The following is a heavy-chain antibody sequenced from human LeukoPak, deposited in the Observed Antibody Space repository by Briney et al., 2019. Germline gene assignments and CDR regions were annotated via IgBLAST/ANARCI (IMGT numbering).Heavy chain of an antibody. Sequence: AASVKVSCKASGYTFTSYGISWVRQAPGQGLEWMGWISAYNGNTNYAQKLQGRVTMTTDTSTSTAYMELRSLRSDDTAVYYCARSDEVGATSYFDYWGQGTLVTVSS. D-gene: IGHD1-26*01. CDR3: ARSDEVGATSYFDY. J-gene: IGHJ4*02. CDR1: GYTFTSYG. CDR2: ISAYNGNT. V-gene: IGHV1-18*01.